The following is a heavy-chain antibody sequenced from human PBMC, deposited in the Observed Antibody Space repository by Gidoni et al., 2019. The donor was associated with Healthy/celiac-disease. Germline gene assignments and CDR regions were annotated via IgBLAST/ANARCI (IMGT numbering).Heavy chain of an antibody. CDR2: INPSGGST. J-gene: IGHJ4*02. CDR3: ARDRIAVAGTHY. V-gene: IGHV1-46*01. CDR1: GYTFTSYY. D-gene: IGHD6-19*01. Sequence: QVQLVQSGAEVKKPGASVKVSCKASGYTFTSYYMHWVRQAPGQGLEWMGIINPSGGSTSYAQEFQGRVTMTRDTSTSTVYMELSSLRSEDTAVYYCARDRIAVAGTHYWGQGTLVTVSS.